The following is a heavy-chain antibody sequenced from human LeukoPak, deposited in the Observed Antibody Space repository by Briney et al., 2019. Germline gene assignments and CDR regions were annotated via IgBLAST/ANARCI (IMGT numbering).Heavy chain of an antibody. J-gene: IGHJ4*02. CDR2: IYPGDSDT. Sequence: GESLKISCKGSGYSFTSYWIGWVRQMPGKGLEWMGIIYPGDSDTRYSPSFQGQVTISADKSISTAYLQWSSLEASDTAMYYCARPRLDRSGGSWYFDYWGQGTLVTVSS. CDR1: GYSFTSYW. D-gene: IGHD2-15*01. CDR3: ARPRLDRSGGSWYFDY. V-gene: IGHV5-51*01.